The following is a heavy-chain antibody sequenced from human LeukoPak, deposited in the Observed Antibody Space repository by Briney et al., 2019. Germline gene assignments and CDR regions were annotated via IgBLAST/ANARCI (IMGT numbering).Heavy chain of an antibody. V-gene: IGHV4-34*01. Sequence: PSETLSLTCAVSGGSFSGYYWTWIRQSPEKRLEWIGEINHRGSANYNPSIRSRVTISVDSSRSQFSLTLSSVTAADTALYYCARGCVAATGLDCAEFDHWGQGVLVTVSS. CDR3: ARGCVAATGLDCAEFDH. CDR1: GGSFSGYY. CDR2: INHRGSA. D-gene: IGHD6-13*01. J-gene: IGHJ4*02.